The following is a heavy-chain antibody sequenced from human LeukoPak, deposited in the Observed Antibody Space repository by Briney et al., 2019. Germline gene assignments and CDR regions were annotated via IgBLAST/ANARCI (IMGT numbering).Heavy chain of an antibody. J-gene: IGHJ3*02. CDR1: GDSISSSSYF. Sequence: SETLSLTCTVSGDSISSSSYFWGCIRQPPGKGLEWIGNIYYSGNTYYNPSLKSRVTISVDTAKNQFSLKLSSVTAADTSVYYCARQKTRAFDIWGQGTMVTDSS. CDR3: ARQKTRAFDI. V-gene: IGHV4-39*01. CDR2: IYYSGNT. D-gene: IGHD1-1*01.